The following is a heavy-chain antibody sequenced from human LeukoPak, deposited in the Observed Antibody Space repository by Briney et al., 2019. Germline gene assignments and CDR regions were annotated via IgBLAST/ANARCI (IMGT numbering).Heavy chain of an antibody. D-gene: IGHD5-24*01. V-gene: IGHV3-7*01. CDR1: GFTFSSYW. CDR2: IKQDGSEK. J-gene: IGHJ4*02. CDR3: VRDVEI. Sequence: GGSLRLFCAASGFTFSSYWMSWVRQAPGKGLEWVANIKQDGSEKYYVDSVKGRFTISRDNAKNSVYLQMSGLTVEDTAVYYCVRDVEIWGQGTLVTVSS.